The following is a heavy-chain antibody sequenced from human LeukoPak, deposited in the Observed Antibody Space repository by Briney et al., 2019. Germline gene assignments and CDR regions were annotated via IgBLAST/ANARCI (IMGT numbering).Heavy chain of an antibody. J-gene: IGHJ6*02. V-gene: IGHV3-23*01. Sequence: GGSLRLSCAAPGFTFSSYAMSWVRQAPGKGLEGVSAISGSGGSTYYADSVKGRFTISRDNSKNTLYLQMNSLRAEDTAVYYCAKVRDIVVFSAPMRAYGMDVWGQGTTVTVSS. CDR1: GFTFSSYA. D-gene: IGHD2-2*01. CDR2: ISGSGGST. CDR3: AKVRDIVVFSAPMRAYGMDV.